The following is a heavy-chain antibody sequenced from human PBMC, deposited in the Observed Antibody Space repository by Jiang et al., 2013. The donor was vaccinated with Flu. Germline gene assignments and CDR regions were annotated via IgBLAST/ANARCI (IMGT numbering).Heavy chain of an antibody. D-gene: IGHD1-7*01. CDR2: INHSGST. CDR1: GGSFSGYY. CDR3: ASYFENWNYVVAFDY. J-gene: IGHJ4*02. Sequence: LLKPSETLSLTCAVYGGSFSGYYWSWIRQPPGKGLEWIGEINHSGSTNYNPSLKSRVTISVDTSKNQFSLKLSSVTAADTAVYYCASYFENWNYVVAFDYWGQGTLVTVSS. V-gene: IGHV4-34*01.